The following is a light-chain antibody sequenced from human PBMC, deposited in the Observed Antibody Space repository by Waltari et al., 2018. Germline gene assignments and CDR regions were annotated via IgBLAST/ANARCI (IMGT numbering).Light chain of an antibody. V-gene: IGLV2-23*02. Sequence: QSALTQPASVSGSPGQSITISCPGTSSDVGSYNLVSWYQQHPGKAPKLMIYEVSKRPSGVSNRVSGSKSGNTASLTISGLQAEDEADYYCCSYAGSSTSYVFGTGTKVTVL. CDR2: EVS. CDR1: SSDVGSYNL. J-gene: IGLJ1*01. CDR3: CSYAGSSTSYV.